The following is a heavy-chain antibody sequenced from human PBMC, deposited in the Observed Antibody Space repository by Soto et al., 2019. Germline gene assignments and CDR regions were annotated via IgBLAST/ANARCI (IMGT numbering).Heavy chain of an antibody. D-gene: IGHD4-4*01. J-gene: IGHJ5*02. CDR3: ARGRLDDSKDVGWFDP. V-gene: IGHV1-69*01. CDR2: IIPIFGTA. Sequence: GLECMGGIIPIFGTANYAQKFEGRVTSTADESTSTAYMELRSLRSEDTAVYYCARGRLDDSKDVGWFDPWGQGTLVTVSS.